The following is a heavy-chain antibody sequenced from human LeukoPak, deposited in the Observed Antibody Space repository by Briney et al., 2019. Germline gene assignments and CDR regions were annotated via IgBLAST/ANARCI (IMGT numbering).Heavy chain of an antibody. Sequence: PGGSLSFSGAASGFTFNTYALSWLGPAPGKGWKGVSAISGSGGSTYYADTVKGRFTISRNNSKNTLYLQMNSLRAEDTAVYDCAKVRRPVPAGIFDYWGEGTLVTVS. V-gene: IGHV3-23*01. D-gene: IGHD2-2*01. CDR1: GFTFNTYA. J-gene: IGHJ4*02. CDR3: AKVRRPVPAGIFDY. CDR2: ISGSGGST.